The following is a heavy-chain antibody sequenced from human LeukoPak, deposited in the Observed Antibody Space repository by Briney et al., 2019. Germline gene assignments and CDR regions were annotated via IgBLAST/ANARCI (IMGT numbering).Heavy chain of an antibody. D-gene: IGHD2-2*01. Sequence: GGSLRLSCAASGFTFSSYSMNWVRRAPGKGLEWVSYISSSSSTIYYADSVKGRFTISRDNAKNSLYLQMNSLRAEDTAVYYCARDLCSSTSCYAGWFDPWGQGTLVAVSS. CDR1: GFTFSSYS. CDR3: ARDLCSSTSCYAGWFDP. J-gene: IGHJ5*02. V-gene: IGHV3-48*01. CDR2: ISSSSSTI.